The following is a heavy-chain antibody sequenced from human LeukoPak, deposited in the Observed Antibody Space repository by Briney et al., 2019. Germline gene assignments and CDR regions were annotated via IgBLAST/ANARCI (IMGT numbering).Heavy chain of an antibody. J-gene: IGHJ4*02. V-gene: IGHV4-39*07. Sequence: PSETLSLTCTVSGGSISSSSYYWGWIRQPPGKGLEWIGSIYYSGSTYYNPSLKSRVTISVDTSKNQFSLKLSSVTAADTAVYYCARDTRGVVVPAAIGDYWGQGTLVTVSS. CDR2: IYYSGST. CDR1: GGSISSSSYY. D-gene: IGHD2-2*02. CDR3: ARDTRGVVVPAAIGDY.